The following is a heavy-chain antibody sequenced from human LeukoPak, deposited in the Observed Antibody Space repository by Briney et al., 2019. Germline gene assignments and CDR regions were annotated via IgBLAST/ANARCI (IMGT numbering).Heavy chain of an antibody. D-gene: IGHD1-26*01. CDR1: GYTFTSYA. V-gene: IGHV1-2*06. J-gene: IGHJ4*02. CDR2: INPNSGGT. CDR3: ALVGATIGY. Sequence: ASVKVSCKASGYTFTSYAMNWVRQAPGQGLEWMGRINPNSGGTNYAQKFQGRVTMTRDTSISTAYMELSRLRSDDTAVYYCALVGATIGYWGQGTLVTVSS.